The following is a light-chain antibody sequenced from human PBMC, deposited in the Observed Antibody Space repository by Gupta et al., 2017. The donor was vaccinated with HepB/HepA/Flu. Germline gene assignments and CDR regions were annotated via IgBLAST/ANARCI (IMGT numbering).Light chain of an antibody. J-gene: IGKJ1*01. V-gene: IGKV3-20*01. CDR2: GAS. Sequence: EIVLTQSPGTLSLSPGERATLSCRASQSVSSSYLAWYQQKPGQAPRLLIYGASSRATGIPDRFSGSGSGTDFTLTINRLEPEDFAVYYCQKYGSSPRTCGQGTKVEIK. CDR3: QKYGSSPRT. CDR1: QSVSSSY.